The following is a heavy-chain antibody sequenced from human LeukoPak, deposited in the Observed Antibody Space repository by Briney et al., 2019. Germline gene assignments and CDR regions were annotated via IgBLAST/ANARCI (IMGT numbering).Heavy chain of an antibody. D-gene: IGHD5-24*01. J-gene: IGHJ4*02. Sequence: PSETLSLTCTVSGGSISNYYWSWIRQPPGKGLEWIGYIYYSGSTNYNRSLKSRVTISVDTSKNQFSLKLTSVTAADTAVYYCARREDAYNSAYFDYWGQGTLVTVSS. CDR2: IYYSGST. CDR3: ARREDAYNSAYFDY. V-gene: IGHV4-59*08. CDR1: GGSISNYY.